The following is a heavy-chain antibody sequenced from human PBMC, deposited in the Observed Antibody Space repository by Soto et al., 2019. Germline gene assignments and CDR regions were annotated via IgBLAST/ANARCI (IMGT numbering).Heavy chain of an antibody. CDR1: GDRVSNNCAA. D-gene: IGHD1-1*01. J-gene: IGHJ4*02. V-gene: IGHV6-1*01. Sequence: QTLSLICSISGDRVSNNCAASYCIRQSPSTGLECLGSTYYTSKWYNDYAEYVKSRKTNNQNKSKNKYNLQLNTVTPGDTAVYYCATGVQDFDYWGQGTLVTVSS. CDR2: TYYTSKWYN. CDR3: ATGVQDFDY.